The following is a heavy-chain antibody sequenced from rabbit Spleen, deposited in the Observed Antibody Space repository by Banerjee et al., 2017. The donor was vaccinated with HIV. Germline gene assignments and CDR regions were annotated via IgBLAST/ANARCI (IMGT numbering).Heavy chain of an antibody. CDR1: GFDLNDNYY. J-gene: IGHJ6*01. D-gene: IGHD8-1*01. CDR3: ARDTGSSFSSYGMDL. Sequence: QEQLVESGGGLVQPEGSLTLTCTASGFDLNDNYYMCWVRQAPGKGLEWISCIAGSSSGFTYSATWAKGRFTCSKTSSTTVTLQMTSLTVADTATYFCARDTGSSFSSYGMDLWGQGTLVTVS. V-gene: IGHV1S45*01. CDR2: IAGSSSGFT.